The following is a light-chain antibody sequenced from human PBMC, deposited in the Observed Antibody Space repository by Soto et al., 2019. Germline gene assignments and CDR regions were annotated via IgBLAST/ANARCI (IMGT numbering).Light chain of an antibody. Sequence: QSVLTQPPSASGSPGQSVTISCTGTSSDVGGYDCVSWYQQYPGKAPKLLTYEVTKRPSGVPDRFSGSKSGNTASLTVSGLQAEDEADYYCSSYAGSNTVVFGGGTKLTVL. CDR2: EVT. CDR1: SSDVGGYDC. V-gene: IGLV2-8*01. J-gene: IGLJ2*01. CDR3: SSYAGSNTVV.